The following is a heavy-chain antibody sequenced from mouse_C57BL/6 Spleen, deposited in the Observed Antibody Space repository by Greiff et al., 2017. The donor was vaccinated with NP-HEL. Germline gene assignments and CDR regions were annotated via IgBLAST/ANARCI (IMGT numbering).Heavy chain of an antibody. Sequence: QVQLQQSGAELVRPGASVTLSCKASGYTFTDYEMHWVKQTPVHGLEWIGAIDPETGGTAYNQKFKGKAILTADKSSSTAYMELRSLTSEDSAVYYCTSRLRHYFDYWGQGTTLTVSS. D-gene: IGHD2-4*01. V-gene: IGHV1-15*01. CDR2: IDPETGGT. CDR1: GYTFTDYE. J-gene: IGHJ2*01. CDR3: TSRLRHYFDY.